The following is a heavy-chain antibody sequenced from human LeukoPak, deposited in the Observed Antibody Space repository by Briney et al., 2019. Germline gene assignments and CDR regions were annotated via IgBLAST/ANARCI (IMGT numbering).Heavy chain of an antibody. D-gene: IGHD7-27*01. V-gene: IGHV4-34*01. CDR2: INHSGST. CDR1: GGSFSGYY. Sequence: PSDTLSLTCAVYGGSFSGYYWSWIRQPPGKGLEWIGEINHSGSTNYNPSLKSRVTISVDTSKNQFSLKLSSVTAADTAVYYCARVRATGAHDCWGQGTLVTVSS. J-gene: IGHJ4*02. CDR3: ARVRATGAHDC.